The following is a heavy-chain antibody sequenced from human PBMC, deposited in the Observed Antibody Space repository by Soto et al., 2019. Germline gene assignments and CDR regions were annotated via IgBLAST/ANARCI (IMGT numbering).Heavy chain of an antibody. J-gene: IGHJ4*02. CDR3: ARGALPDFWSGPTYYFDY. CDR1: GGSISSGDYY. Sequence: SETLSLTCTVSGGSISSGDYYWSWIRQPPGKGLEWIGYIYYSGSTYYNPSLKSRVTISVDTSKNQFSLKLSSVTAADTAVYYCARGALPDFWSGPTYYFDYWGQGTLVTV. D-gene: IGHD3-3*01. CDR2: IYYSGST. V-gene: IGHV4-30-4*01.